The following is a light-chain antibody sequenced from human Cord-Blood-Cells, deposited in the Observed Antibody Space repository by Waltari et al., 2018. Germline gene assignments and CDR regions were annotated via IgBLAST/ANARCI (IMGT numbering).Light chain of an antibody. CDR2: DAS. Sequence: DIQMTQSPSSLSASVGDRVTSTCQASQDISNYLNWYQQKPGKAPKLLIYDASNLETGVPSRFSGSGSGTDFTFTISSLQPEDIATYYCQQYDNLHTFGQGTKLEIK. CDR1: QDISNY. CDR3: QQYDNLHT. V-gene: IGKV1-33*01. J-gene: IGKJ2*01.